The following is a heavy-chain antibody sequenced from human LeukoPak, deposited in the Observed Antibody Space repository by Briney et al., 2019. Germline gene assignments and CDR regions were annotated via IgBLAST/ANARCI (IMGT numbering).Heavy chain of an antibody. CDR1: GYTFTSYD. CDR2: MNPNSGNT. CDR3: AREGYGGTLPLPY. D-gene: IGHD4-23*01. J-gene: IGHJ4*02. Sequence: GASVKVSCKXSGYTFTSYDINWVRQATAQGLEWMGCMNPNSGNTGYSHKFQGRVTMTRNTSISTASLDLNILRSEHTAVYYCAREGYGGTLPLPYWGQGTLVTVSS. V-gene: IGHV1-8*01.